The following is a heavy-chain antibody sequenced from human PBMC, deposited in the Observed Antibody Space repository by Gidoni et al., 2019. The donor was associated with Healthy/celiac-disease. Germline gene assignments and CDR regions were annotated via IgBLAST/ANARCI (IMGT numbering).Heavy chain of an antibody. D-gene: IGHD3-9*01. J-gene: IGHJ4*02. Sequence: QVQLQQWGAGLLKPSETLSLTCAVYGGSFSGYYWSWIRQPPGKGLEWIGEINHSGSTNYNPSLKSRVTISVDTSKNQFSLKLSSVTAADTAVYYCARGLHRYFDRYYFDYWGQGTLVTVSS. V-gene: IGHV4-34*01. CDR3: ARGLHRYFDRYYFDY. CDR1: GGSFSGYY. CDR2: INHSGST.